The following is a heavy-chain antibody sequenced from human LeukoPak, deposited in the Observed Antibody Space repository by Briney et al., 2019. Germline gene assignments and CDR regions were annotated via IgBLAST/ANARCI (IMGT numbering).Heavy chain of an antibody. V-gene: IGHV5-51*01. CDR3: ARGSGSYHTAYMN. CDR1: GYSFTSYW. Sequence: GESLKISCKGSGYSFTSYWIGWVRQMPGKGLEWMGIIYPGDSDTRYSPSFQGQVTISADKSPSTAYLQWSSLKASDTAMYYCARGSGSYHTAYMNWGQGSPVTVSS. D-gene: IGHD1-26*01. CDR2: IYPGDSDT. J-gene: IGHJ4*02.